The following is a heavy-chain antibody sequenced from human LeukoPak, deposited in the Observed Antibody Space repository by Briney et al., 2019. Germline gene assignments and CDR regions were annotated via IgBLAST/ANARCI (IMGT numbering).Heavy chain of an antibody. CDR3: ARDRGYGSGSYYYDY. CDR2: IYYSGST. V-gene: IGHV4-31*03. J-gene: IGHJ4*02. D-gene: IGHD3-10*01. CDR1: GGSINSGGYY. Sequence: SETLSLTCTVSGGSINSGGYYWSWIRQHPGKGLKWIGYIYYSGSTYYNPSLKSRVTISIDTSKNQFSLKLSSVTAADTAVYYCARDRGYGSGSYYYDYWGQGTLVTVSS.